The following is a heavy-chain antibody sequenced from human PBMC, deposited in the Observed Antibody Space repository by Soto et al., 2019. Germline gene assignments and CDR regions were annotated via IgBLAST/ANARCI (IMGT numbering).Heavy chain of an antibody. CDR3: ARAGYSSGWYQGDY. CDR2: ISGSGGST. D-gene: IGHD6-19*01. Sequence: GGSLRLSCAASGFTFSSYAMSWVRQAPGKGLEWVSAISGSGGSTYYADSVEGRFTISRDNSKNTLYLQMNSLRAEDTAVYYCARAGYSSGWYQGDYWGQGTLVTVSS. CDR1: GFTFSSYA. V-gene: IGHV3-23*01. J-gene: IGHJ4*02.